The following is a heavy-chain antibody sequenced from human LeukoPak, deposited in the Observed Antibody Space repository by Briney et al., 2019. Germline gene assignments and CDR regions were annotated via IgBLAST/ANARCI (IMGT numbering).Heavy chain of an antibody. Sequence: PGGSLRLSCAASGFTFRTYGMHWARQAPGKGLEWVAYMQYDGSNKQYADSVKGRFSISRDNSKNILYLQMDSLRAEDTAVYYCAKFGRTTSPVNWGQGTLVTVSS. J-gene: IGHJ4*02. D-gene: IGHD3-16*01. CDR2: MQYDGSNK. CDR1: GFTFRTYG. CDR3: AKFGRTTSPVN. V-gene: IGHV3-30*02.